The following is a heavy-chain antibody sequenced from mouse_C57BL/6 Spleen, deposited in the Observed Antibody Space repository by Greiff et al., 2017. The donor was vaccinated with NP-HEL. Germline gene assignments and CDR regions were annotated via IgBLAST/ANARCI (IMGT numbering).Heavy chain of an antibody. J-gene: IGHJ3*01. D-gene: IGHD2-5*01. Sequence: QVQLQQPGAELVRPGSSVKLSCKASGYTFTSYWMHWVKQRPIQGLEWIGNIDPSDSETHYNQKFKDKATLTVDKSSSTAYMQLSSLTSEDSAVYYCAREGSNYDAWFAYWGQGTLVTVSA. CDR3: AREGSNYDAWFAY. CDR2: IDPSDSET. V-gene: IGHV1-52*01. CDR1: GYTFTSYW.